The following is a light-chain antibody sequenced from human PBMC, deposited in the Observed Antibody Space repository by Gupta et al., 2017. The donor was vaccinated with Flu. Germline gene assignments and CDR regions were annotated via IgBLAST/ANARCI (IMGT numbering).Light chain of an antibody. Sequence: QSALTQPASVSGSPGQSITISCSGTSSDVGGYNYVSWYQQHPGRAPKLLISGVSNRPSGVSNRFSGSKSGNTASLTISGLQAEDEADYYCISYTTSTTGVFGTGTSVTVL. CDR3: ISYTTSTTGV. V-gene: IGLV2-14*03. CDR2: GVS. CDR1: SSDVGGYNY. J-gene: IGLJ1*01.